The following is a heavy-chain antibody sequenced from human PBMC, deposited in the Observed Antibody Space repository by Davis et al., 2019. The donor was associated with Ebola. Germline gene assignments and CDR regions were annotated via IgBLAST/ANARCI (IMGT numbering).Heavy chain of an antibody. J-gene: IGHJ3*02. V-gene: IGHV1-18*01. D-gene: IGHD4-23*01. CDR3: AREGGGNSRGFFDI. CDR2: ISPYNGNS. Sequence: AASVKVSCKASGYTFTSYDLTWVRQAPGQGLEWMGWISPYNGNSNYAQNLQGRVTMTTDTSTTTAYMELSSLRSDDTAVYYCAREGGGNSRGFFDIWGQGTMVTVSS. CDR1: GYTFTSYD.